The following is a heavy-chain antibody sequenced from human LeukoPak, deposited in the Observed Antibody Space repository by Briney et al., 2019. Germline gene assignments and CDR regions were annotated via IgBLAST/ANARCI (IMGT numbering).Heavy chain of an antibody. CDR3: AKGFGPMVRGVPRDY. J-gene: IGHJ4*02. D-gene: IGHD3-10*01. Sequence: GGSLRLSCAASGFTFDDYAMHWVRQAPGKGLEWVSGISWNSGSIGYADSVKGRFTISRDNAKNSLYLQMNSLRAEDTALYYCAKGFGPMVRGVPRDYWGQGTLVTVSS. CDR1: GFTFDDYA. V-gene: IGHV3-9*01. CDR2: ISWNSGSI.